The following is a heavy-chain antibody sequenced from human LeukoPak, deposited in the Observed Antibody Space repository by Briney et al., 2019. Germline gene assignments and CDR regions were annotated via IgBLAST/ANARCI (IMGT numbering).Heavy chain of an antibody. CDR1: GFTFSSYG. J-gene: IGHJ4*02. CDR2: ISYDGSNK. Sequence: GGSLRLSCAASGFTFSSYGMHWVRQAPGKGLEWVAVISYDGSNKFYPDSVKGRFTISRDNSNLYLQMNSLRAEDTAVYYYAKDGKKWQEPLESWGQGTLVIVSS. V-gene: IGHV3-30*18. CDR3: AKDGKKWQEPLES. D-gene: IGHD1-14*01.